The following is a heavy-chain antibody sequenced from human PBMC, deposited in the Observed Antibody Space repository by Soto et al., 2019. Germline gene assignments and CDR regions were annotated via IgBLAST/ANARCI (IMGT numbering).Heavy chain of an antibody. J-gene: IGHJ3*02. CDR3: ARPLGYCISLSCYRDAFHI. Sequence: QVQLVQSGAEVKKPGSSVKVSCKASGDTFTNYAISWVRQAPGQGLEWMGGIIPVFTTPNYAQKFQGRVTITADESTNTAYMELSSLRSEDTAVYYCARPLGYCISLSCYRDAFHIWGQGTMVTVSS. D-gene: IGHD2-2*01. V-gene: IGHV1-69*12. CDR2: IIPVFTTP. CDR1: GDTFTNYA.